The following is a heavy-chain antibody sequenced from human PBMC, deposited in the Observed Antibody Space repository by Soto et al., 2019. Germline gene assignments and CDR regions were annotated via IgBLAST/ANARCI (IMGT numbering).Heavy chain of an antibody. CDR3: ASSNGSGRSYYGMDV. V-gene: IGHV5-51*01. Sequence: GESLKISCKGSGYSFTSYWIGWVRQMPGKGLEWMGIIYPGDSDTRYSPSSQGQVTISADKSISTAYLQWSSLKASDTAMYYCASSNGSGRSYYGMDVWGQGTTVTVSS. D-gene: IGHD3-10*01. CDR1: GYSFTSYW. CDR2: IYPGDSDT. J-gene: IGHJ6*02.